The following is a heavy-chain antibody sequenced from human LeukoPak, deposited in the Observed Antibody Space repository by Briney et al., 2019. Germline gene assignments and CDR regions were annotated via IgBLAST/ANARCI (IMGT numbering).Heavy chain of an antibody. J-gene: IGHJ4*02. CDR2: ISGSGGST. Sequence: PGGSLRLSCAASGFTFSSYAMSWVRQAPGKGLEWVSGISGSGGSTYYADSVRGRFTISRDNSKNTLYLHMNSLRAEDTAVYYCAKDRKVYYYDSSGYDYWGQGTLVTVSS. V-gene: IGHV3-23*01. CDR3: AKDRKVYYYDSSGYDY. CDR1: GFTFSSYA. D-gene: IGHD3-22*01.